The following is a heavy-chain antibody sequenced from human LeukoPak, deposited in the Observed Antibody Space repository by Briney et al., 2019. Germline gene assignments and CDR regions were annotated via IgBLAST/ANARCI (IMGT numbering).Heavy chain of an antibody. Sequence: ASVEVSCKVSGYTLTELSMHWVRQAPGKGLEWMGGFDPEDGETIYAQKFQGRVTMTEDTSTDTAYMELSSLRSEDTAVYYCATENSRSGGSGSYYFDYWGQGTLVTVSS. J-gene: IGHJ4*02. V-gene: IGHV1-24*01. CDR3: ATENSRSGGSGSYYFDY. D-gene: IGHD3-10*01. CDR2: FDPEDGET. CDR1: GYTLTELS.